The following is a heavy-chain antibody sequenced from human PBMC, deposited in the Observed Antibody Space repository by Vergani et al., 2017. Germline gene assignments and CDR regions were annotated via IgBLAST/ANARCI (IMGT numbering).Heavy chain of an antibody. CDR3: ARVFRAVDY. D-gene: IGHD3-10*02. CDR1: GFTFSSYS. Sequence: EVQLVESGGGLVKPGGSLRLSCAASGFTFSSYSMNWVRQAPGKGLEWVSYISSSSSYIYYADSVKGRFTISRDNAKNSLYLQMNSLRAEDTAVYYCARVFRAVDYWGQGTLVTVSS. V-gene: IGHV3-21*01. CDR2: ISSSSSYI. J-gene: IGHJ4*02.